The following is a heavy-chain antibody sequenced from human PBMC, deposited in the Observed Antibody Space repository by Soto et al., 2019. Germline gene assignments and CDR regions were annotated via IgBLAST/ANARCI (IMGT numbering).Heavy chain of an antibody. CDR3: ARSSGNYSWYFDF. Sequence: SETLSLTCTLSGGSISSGDYYWSWIRQPPGKGLEWIGYIYYSGSTYHNPSLRSRFTTSIDTSKNQFSLKVISVTATDTAVYYCARSSGNYSWYFDFWGRGTRVT. J-gene: IGHJ4*02. CDR2: IYYSGST. V-gene: IGHV4-30-4*01. CDR1: GGSISSGDYY. D-gene: IGHD1-26*01.